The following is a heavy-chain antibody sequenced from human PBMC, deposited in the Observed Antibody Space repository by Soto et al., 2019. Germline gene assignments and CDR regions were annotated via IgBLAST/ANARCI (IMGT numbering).Heavy chain of an antibody. Sequence: PSETLSLTCTVSGGSISSSYWSWIRQPPGKGLEWLAYIYDDGSANYNPSLKSRATISLDMSKNQVSLKLTSVTAADTAVYYCARDKYCSGGSCRKNWFDPWGKGTLVTVS. V-gene: IGHV4-59*01. D-gene: IGHD2-15*01. CDR2: IYDDGSA. CDR3: ARDKYCSGGSCRKNWFDP. J-gene: IGHJ5*02. CDR1: GGSISSSY.